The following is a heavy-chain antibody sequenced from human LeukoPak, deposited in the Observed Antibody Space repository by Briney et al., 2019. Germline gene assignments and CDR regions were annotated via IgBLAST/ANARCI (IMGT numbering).Heavy chain of an antibody. CDR2: INPNSGGT. D-gene: IGHD2-2*01. Sequence: ASVKVSCKASGYTFIDYYMHWVRQAPGQGLEWMGWINPNSGGTNYAQKFQGRVTMTGDTSISTAYMDLSRLRSDDTAVYYCARENIGYCSSTSCPHFEYWGQGTLVTVSS. V-gene: IGHV1-2*02. CDR3: ARENIGYCSSTSCPHFEY. CDR1: GYTFIDYY. J-gene: IGHJ4*02.